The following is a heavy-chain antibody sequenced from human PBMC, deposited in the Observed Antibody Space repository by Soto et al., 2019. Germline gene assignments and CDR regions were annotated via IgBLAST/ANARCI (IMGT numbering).Heavy chain of an antibody. Sequence: QPGGSLRLSCAASGFTFSSYAMHWVRQAPGKGLEWVAVISYDGSNKYYADSVKGRFTISRDNSKNTLYLQMNSLRAEDTAVYYCARQRGYSYGDFDYWGQGTLVTVSS. D-gene: IGHD5-18*01. CDR2: ISYDGSNK. V-gene: IGHV3-30-3*01. J-gene: IGHJ4*02. CDR3: ARQRGYSYGDFDY. CDR1: GFTFSSYA.